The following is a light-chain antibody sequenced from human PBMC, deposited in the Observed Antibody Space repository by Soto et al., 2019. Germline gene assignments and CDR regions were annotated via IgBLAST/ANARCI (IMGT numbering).Light chain of an antibody. CDR1: QSVSSNY. Sequence: EIVLTQSPGTLSLSPGERATLSCRASQSVSSNYLAGYQQKRGQAPRLLIYGASSRATGIPDRFSGSGSWTDFTITISSVEPEDFAVYYCQQYGSSPLFAFGPGTEVDL. CDR2: GAS. CDR3: QQYGSSPLFA. V-gene: IGKV3-20*01. J-gene: IGKJ3*01.